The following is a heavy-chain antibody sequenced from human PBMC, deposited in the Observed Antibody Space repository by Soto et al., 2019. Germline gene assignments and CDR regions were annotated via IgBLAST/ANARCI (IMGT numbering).Heavy chain of an antibody. J-gene: IGHJ4*02. CDR3: ARDWSYYELLSPPQD. Sequence: QVQLVQSGAEVKKPGSSVQVSCKASGGTFSSYAISWVRQAPGQGLEWMGGIIPIFGTANHAQKFQGRVTITADESTSTADMELSSLRSEDTAVYYCARDWSYYELLSPPQDWGQGTLVTVSS. CDR2: IIPIFGTA. CDR1: GGTFSSYA. V-gene: IGHV1-69*01. D-gene: IGHD3-22*01.